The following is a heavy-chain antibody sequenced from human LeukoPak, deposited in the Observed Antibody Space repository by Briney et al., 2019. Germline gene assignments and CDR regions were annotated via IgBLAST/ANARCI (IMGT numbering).Heavy chain of an antibody. V-gene: IGHV7-4-1*02. J-gene: IGHJ6*03. CDR2: INTNTGNP. CDR3: ARGVAAAVYYYYYYMDV. CDR1: GYTFTSYA. D-gene: IGHD6-13*01. Sequence: ASVKVSCKASGYTFTSYAMNWVRQAPGQGLEWMGWINTNTGNPMYAQGFTGRFVFSLDTSVSTAYLQISSLKAEDTAVYYCARGVAAAVYYYYYYMDVWGKGTTVTVSS.